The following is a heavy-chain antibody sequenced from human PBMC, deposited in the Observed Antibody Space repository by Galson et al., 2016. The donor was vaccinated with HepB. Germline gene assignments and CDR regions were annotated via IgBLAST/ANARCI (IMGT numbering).Heavy chain of an antibody. CDR1: GFTFRSYS. CDR3: ARDNGDLDY. J-gene: IGHJ4*02. D-gene: IGHD4-17*01. V-gene: IGHV3-21*01. Sequence: SLRLSCADSGFTFRSYSMNWVRQAPGKGLEWVSSISSTSSYIYYADSVKGRCTISRDNAKNSLYLQMNSLRAEDTAVYYCARDNGDLDYWGQGTLVTVSS. CDR2: ISSTSSYI.